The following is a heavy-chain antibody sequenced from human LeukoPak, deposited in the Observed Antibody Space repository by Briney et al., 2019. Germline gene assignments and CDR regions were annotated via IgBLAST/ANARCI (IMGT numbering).Heavy chain of an antibody. CDR1: GGSIRSYY. D-gene: IGHD2-15*01. CDR3: ARVLRYCSGGNCYSGGLGYMDV. Sequence: SETLSLTCTVSGGSIRSYYWSWIRQPAGKGLEWIGRIYTSGSTNYNPSLKSRVTMSVDTSKNQFSLKLSSVTAADTAVYYCARVLRYCSGGNCYSGGLGYMDVWGKGTTVTISS. V-gene: IGHV4-4*07. J-gene: IGHJ6*03. CDR2: IYTSGST.